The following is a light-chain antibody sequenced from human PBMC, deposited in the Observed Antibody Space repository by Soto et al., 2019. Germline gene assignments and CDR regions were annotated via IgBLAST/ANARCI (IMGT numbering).Light chain of an antibody. CDR1: SSDIGDYNY. CDR3: SSYAGNNNYV. Sequence: QSVLTQPPSASGSPGQSVTFSGTGTSSDIGDYNYVSWYQQHPGKAPKLMIYEVTKRPSGVPDRFSGSKSGNTASLTVSGLQADDEADYYCSSYAGNNNYVFGTGTKVTV. CDR2: EVT. J-gene: IGLJ1*01. V-gene: IGLV2-8*01.